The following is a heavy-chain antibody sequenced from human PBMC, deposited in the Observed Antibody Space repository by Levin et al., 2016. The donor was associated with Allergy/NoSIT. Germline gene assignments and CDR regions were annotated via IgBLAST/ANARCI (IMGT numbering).Heavy chain of an antibody. CDR2: ISSSSSTI. D-gene: IGHD6-13*01. V-gene: IGHV3-48*01. CDR3: ARDPRIAAAGTAHVSNWFDP. Sequence: WIRQPPGKGLEWVSYISSSSSTIYYADSVKGRFTISRDNAKNSLYLQMNSLRAEDTAVYYCARDPRIAAAGTAHVSNWFDPWGQGTLVTVSS. J-gene: IGHJ5*02.